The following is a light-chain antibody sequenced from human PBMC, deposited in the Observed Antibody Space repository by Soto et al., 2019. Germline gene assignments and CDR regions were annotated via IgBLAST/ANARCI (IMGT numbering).Light chain of an antibody. J-gene: IGKJ5*01. CDR1: QSVSSN. V-gene: IGKV3-15*01. CDR3: QQYNNWPPT. CDR2: GAS. Sequence: EIVMTQSPATLSVSPGERATLSCRASQSVSSNLAWYQQKPGQAPRLLIYGASTRATDIPARFTGSGSGTEFTLTISSLQSEDFAFYYCQQYNNWPPTFCQGTRLEIK.